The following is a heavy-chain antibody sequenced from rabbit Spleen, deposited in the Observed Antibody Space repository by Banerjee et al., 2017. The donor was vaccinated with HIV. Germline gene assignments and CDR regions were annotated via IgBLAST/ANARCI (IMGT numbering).Heavy chain of an antibody. CDR2: INAATAKP. V-gene: IGHV1S40*01. Sequence: QSLEESGGGLVQPEGSLTLTCKASGFSFSNKAVMCWVRQAPGKGLEWIACINAATAKPVYATWAKGRFTISRTASTTVTLQMTRLTAADTATYFCARDLVAVIGWNFNLWGPGTLVTVS. CDR3: ARDLVAVIGWNFNL. J-gene: IGHJ4*01. D-gene: IGHD1-1*01. CDR1: GFSFSNKAV.